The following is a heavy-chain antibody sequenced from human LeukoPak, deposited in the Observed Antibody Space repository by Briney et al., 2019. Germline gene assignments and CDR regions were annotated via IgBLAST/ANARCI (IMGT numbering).Heavy chain of an antibody. J-gene: IGHJ4*02. CDR3: ARGNYDFWSGYSNFDY. D-gene: IGHD3-3*01. CDR2: INPNSGGT. CDR1: GGVFTTYA. Sequence: ALVKVSCKASGGVFTTYAISWVRQAPGQGLEWMGWINPNSGGTNYAQKFQGRVTMTRDTSITTAYMELSRLRSDDTAVYYCARGNYDFWSGYSNFDYWGQGTLVTVSS. V-gene: IGHV1-2*02.